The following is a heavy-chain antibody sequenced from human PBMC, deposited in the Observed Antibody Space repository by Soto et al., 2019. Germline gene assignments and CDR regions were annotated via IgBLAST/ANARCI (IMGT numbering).Heavy chain of an antibody. CDR1: GGSISSYY. CDR2: IYYSGST. Sequence: SETLSLTCTVSGGSISSYYWSWIRQPPGKGLEWIGYIYYSGSTNYNPSLKSRVTISVDTSKNQFSLKLSSVTAADTAVYYCARDYSYGMDVWGQGTTVTVSS. V-gene: IGHV4-59*01. D-gene: IGHD2-21*01. CDR3: ARDYSYGMDV. J-gene: IGHJ6*02.